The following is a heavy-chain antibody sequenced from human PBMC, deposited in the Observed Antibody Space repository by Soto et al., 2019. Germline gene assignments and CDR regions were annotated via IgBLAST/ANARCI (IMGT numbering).Heavy chain of an antibody. CDR2: IDPSDSYT. CDR3: ARLQSPTGYYTRGFDY. J-gene: IGHJ4*02. Sequence: GESLKISCNGSGYSFTIYWISWVRQMPGKGLEWMGRIDPSDSYTNYSPSFQGHVTISADKSISTAYLQWSSLKASDTAMYYCARLQSPTGYYTRGFDYWGQGTLVTV. CDR1: GYSFTIYW. V-gene: IGHV5-10-1*01. D-gene: IGHD3-9*01.